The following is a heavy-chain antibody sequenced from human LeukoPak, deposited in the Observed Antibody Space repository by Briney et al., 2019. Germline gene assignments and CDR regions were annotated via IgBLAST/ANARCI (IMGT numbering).Heavy chain of an antibody. D-gene: IGHD4-17*01. Sequence: PSETLSLTCAVYGGSFSGYYWSWIRQPPGKGLEWIGEMNHSGSTRYNPSPKSRVTISVDTSKNQFSLKLSSVTAADTAMYYCARFSSTVTTFDYWGQGTLVTVSS. J-gene: IGHJ4*02. V-gene: IGHV4-34*01. CDR3: ARFSSTVTTFDY. CDR2: MNHSGST. CDR1: GGSFSGYY.